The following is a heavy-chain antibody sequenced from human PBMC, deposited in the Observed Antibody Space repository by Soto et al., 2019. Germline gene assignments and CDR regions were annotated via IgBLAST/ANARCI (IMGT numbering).Heavy chain of an antibody. CDR2: ISAYNGNT. J-gene: IGHJ6*02. V-gene: IGHV1-18*04. D-gene: IGHD3-9*01. CDR3: ARGRSELRYFDWLLPYYYGMDV. CDR1: GYTFTSYG. Sequence: GASVKVSCKASGYTFTSYGISWVRQAPGQGLEWMGWISAYNGNTNYAQKLQGRVTMTTDTSTSTAYMELRSLGSDDTAVYYCARGRSELRYFDWLLPYYYGMDVWGQGTTVTVSS.